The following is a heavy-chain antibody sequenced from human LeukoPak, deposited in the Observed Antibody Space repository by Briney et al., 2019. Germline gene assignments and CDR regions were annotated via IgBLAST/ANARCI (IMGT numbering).Heavy chain of an antibody. Sequence: ASVKVSCKASGYTFTSYGISWVRQAPGQGLEWMGWISAYNGNTNYAQKLQGRVTMTTDTSTSTAYMELRSLRSDDTAMYYCARDLRGVAVFSDYYGMDVWGQGTTVTVSS. CDR3: ARDLRGVAVFSDYYGMDV. V-gene: IGHV1-18*01. CDR2: ISAYNGNT. CDR1: GYTFTSYG. J-gene: IGHJ6*02.